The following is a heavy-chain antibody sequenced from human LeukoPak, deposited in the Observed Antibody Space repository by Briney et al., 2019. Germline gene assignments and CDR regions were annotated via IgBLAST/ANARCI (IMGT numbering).Heavy chain of an antibody. D-gene: IGHD3-3*01. CDR1: GFIFSNYY. CDR2: IKQDGGDK. J-gene: IGHJ4*02. V-gene: IGHV3-7*01. Sequence: GGSLRLSCAASGFIFSNYYMTWVRQTPGKGLEWVATIKQDGGDKYYVDSVKGRFTISRDNAKNSLYLQMNSLRAEDTAVYYCARETGDFWSGFDYFDYWGQGTLGTVSS. CDR3: ARETGDFWSGFDYFDY.